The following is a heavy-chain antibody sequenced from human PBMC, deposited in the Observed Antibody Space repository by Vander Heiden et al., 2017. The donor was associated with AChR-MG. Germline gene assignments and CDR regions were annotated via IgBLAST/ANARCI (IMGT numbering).Heavy chain of an antibody. CDR2: ISSSSTYI. CDR3: ARYAVAAATSYVDS. V-gene: IGHV3-21*01. J-gene: IGHJ5*01. Sequence: EVQLVASGGGLVKTGESLSMSCAASGFTFGSYSMIWVRQAPGKGLEWVSSISSSSTYIYYADSVKGRFTISRDNAKDSLCLQMNSLRAEDTAVYYCARYAVAAATSYVDSWGQGTLVTVSS. CDR1: GFTFGSYS. D-gene: IGHD2-15*01.